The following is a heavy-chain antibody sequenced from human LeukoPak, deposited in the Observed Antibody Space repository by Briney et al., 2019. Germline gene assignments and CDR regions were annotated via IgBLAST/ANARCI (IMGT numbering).Heavy chain of an antibody. D-gene: IGHD2-2*01. J-gene: IGHJ5*02. V-gene: IGHV4-4*02. CDR1: GGSISSSNW. CDR3: AREGGDIVVVPAAVITMIRGVTFDP. Sequence: PSETLSLTCAVSGGSISSSNWWSWVRQPPGKGLEWIGEIYHSGSTNYNPSLKSRVTISVDKSKNQFSLKLSSVTAADTAVYYCAREGGDIVVVPAAVITMIRGVTFDPWGQGTLVTVSS. CDR2: IYHSGST.